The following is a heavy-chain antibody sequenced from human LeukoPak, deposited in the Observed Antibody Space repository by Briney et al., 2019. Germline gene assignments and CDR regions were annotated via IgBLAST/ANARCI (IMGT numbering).Heavy chain of an antibody. J-gene: IGHJ3*02. D-gene: IGHD6-19*01. CDR3: ARPVAGTVDAFDI. Sequence: KPSGTLSLTCAVSGGSISTYYWSWIRQPPGKGLEWIGYIYYSGSTNYNPSLKSRVTISVDTSKNQFSLKLSSVTAADTVVFYCARPVAGTVDAFDIWGQGTMVTVSS. CDR1: GGSISTYY. V-gene: IGHV4-59*08. CDR2: IYYSGST.